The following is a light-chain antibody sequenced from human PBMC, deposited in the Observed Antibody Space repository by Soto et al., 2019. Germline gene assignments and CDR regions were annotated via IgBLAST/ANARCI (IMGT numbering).Light chain of an antibody. CDR2: VNT. V-gene: IGLV1-40*01. CDR1: SSNIGAGYD. Sequence: QSVLTPPPSVSWAPGHRITISCTGHSSNIGAGYDVHWYQQLPGTAPKLLIYVNTNRPSGVPGRFSGSKSGTSASLAITGLQAEDEADYYCQSYDSSLSGYVFGTGTKVTVL. CDR3: QSYDSSLSGYV. J-gene: IGLJ1*01.